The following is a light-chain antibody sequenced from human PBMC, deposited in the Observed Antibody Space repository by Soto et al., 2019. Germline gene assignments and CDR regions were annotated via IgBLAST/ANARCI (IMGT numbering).Light chain of an antibody. Sequence: QPLLTQPPSASGTPGQRVTISCSGSSSNIGSNTVNWYQQLPGTAPKLLIYSNNQRPSGVPDRFSGSKSGTSASLAISGXXXXXXADYYCAAWDDSLNGVVFGGGTKVTVL. CDR1: SSNIGSNT. V-gene: IGLV1-44*01. CDR2: SNN. CDR3: AAWDDSLNGVV. J-gene: IGLJ2*01.